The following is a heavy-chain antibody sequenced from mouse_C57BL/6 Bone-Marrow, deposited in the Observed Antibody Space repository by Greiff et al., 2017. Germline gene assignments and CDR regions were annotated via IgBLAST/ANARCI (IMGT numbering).Heavy chain of an antibody. Sequence: VQGVESGPELVKPGASVKISCKASGYSFTSYYIHWVKQRPGQGLEWIGWIYPGSGNTKYNEKFKGKATLTADTSSSTAYMQLSSLTSEDSAVYYCAGNYPSWFAYWGQGTLVTVSA. CDR1: GYSFTSYY. J-gene: IGHJ3*01. CDR3: AGNYPSWFAY. V-gene: IGHV1-66*01. D-gene: IGHD2-1*01. CDR2: IYPGSGNT.